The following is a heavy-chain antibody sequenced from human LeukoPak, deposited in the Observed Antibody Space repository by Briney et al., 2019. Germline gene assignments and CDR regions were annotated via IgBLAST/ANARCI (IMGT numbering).Heavy chain of an antibody. Sequence: GASVKVSCKASGYTFTSYAMNWVRQAPGQGLEWMGWINTNTGNPTYAQGFTGRFVFSLDTSVSTAYLQISSLKAEDTAVYYCARDIDRIAVAVPDYWGQGTLVTVSS. V-gene: IGHV7-4-1*02. D-gene: IGHD6-19*01. CDR3: ARDIDRIAVAVPDY. CDR2: INTNTGNP. CDR1: GYTFTSYA. J-gene: IGHJ4*02.